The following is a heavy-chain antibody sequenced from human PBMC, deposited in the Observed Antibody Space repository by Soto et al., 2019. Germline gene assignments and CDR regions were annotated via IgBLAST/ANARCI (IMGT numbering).Heavy chain of an antibody. CDR3: ARALMASSSWFPYYYYYMDV. CDR1: GFTFSSYD. V-gene: IGHV3-13*01. CDR2: IGTAGDT. J-gene: IGHJ6*03. D-gene: IGHD6-13*01. Sequence: GGSLRLSCAASGFTFSSYDMHWVRQATGKGLEWVSAIGTAGDTYYPGSVKGRLTISRENAKNSLYLQMNSLRAGDTAVYYCARALMASSSWFPYYYYYMDVWGKGTTVTVSS.